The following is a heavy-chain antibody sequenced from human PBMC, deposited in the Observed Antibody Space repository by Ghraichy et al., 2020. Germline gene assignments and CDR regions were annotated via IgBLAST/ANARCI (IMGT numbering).Heavy chain of an antibody. V-gene: IGHV4-34*01. CDR1: GGSFSGYY. CDR3: ARGLRRGYGFMTIYYYYYYGMDV. D-gene: IGHD3-10*01. Sequence: SETLSLTCAVYGGSFSGYYWSWIRQPPGKGLEWIGEINHSGSTNYNPSLKSRVTISVDTSKNQFSLKLSSVTAADTAVYYCARGLRRGYGFMTIYYYYYYGMDVWGQGTTVTVSS. J-gene: IGHJ6*02. CDR2: INHSGST.